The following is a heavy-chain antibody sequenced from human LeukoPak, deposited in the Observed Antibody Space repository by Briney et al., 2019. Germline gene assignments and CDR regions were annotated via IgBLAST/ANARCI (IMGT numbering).Heavy chain of an antibody. CDR3: ARRNTILVSGLDH. Sequence: SETLSLTCTVSGDSISDTPSSRNYYWDWIRQPPGKGLEWIGSVFYSGKTFYSPSLRSRVTISVDTSKNQFSLRLDSVTAADTAVYYCARRNTILVSGLDHWGQGTLVTVSS. V-gene: IGHV4-39*01. J-gene: IGHJ4*02. CDR2: VFYSGKT. CDR1: GDSISDTPSSRNYY. D-gene: IGHD5/OR15-5a*01.